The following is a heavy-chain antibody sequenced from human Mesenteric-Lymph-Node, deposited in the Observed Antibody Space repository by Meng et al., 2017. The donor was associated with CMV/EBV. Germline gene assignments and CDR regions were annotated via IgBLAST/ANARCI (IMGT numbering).Heavy chain of an antibody. CDR1: GYTFTAYH. D-gene: IGHD2-21*01. CDR3: ARYCGGDCLSYYGMDV. CDR2: VNPHSGDI. V-gene: IGHV1-2*02. Sequence: ASVKVSCKAFGYTFTAYHVHWVRQAPGQGLEWMGWVNPHSGDIKYAQKFQGRVTVTRDTSTSTASMELRRLTSDDTAVYYCARYCGGDCLSYYGMDVWGQGTTVTVSS. J-gene: IGHJ6*02.